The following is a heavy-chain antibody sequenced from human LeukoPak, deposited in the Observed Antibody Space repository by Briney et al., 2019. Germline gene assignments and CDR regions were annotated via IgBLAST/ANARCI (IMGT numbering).Heavy chain of an antibody. CDR1: GFTFNSYW. Sequence: PGGSLRLSCPASGFTFNSYWMYWVRQAPGKGLVWVSRINSDGSSTSYADSVKGRFTISRDNAKNTLYLQMNSLRAEDTAVYYCARINCSSTSCYHYFDYWGQGTLVTVSS. D-gene: IGHD2-2*01. V-gene: IGHV3-74*01. CDR2: INSDGSST. J-gene: IGHJ4*02. CDR3: ARINCSSTSCYHYFDY.